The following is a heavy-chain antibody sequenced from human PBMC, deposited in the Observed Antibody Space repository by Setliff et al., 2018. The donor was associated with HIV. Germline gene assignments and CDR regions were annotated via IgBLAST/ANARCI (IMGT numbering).Heavy chain of an antibody. CDR1: GGSISSSNW. J-gene: IGHJ4*02. D-gene: IGHD3-10*01. V-gene: IGHV4-4*02. CDR3: ARVDIGSGSYNFDY. CDR2: IYHSGRT. Sequence: SETLSLTCAVSGGSISSSNWWNGVSQPPGKGREGIGRIYHSGRTNYNTSLKSRVTISVDKAKKQLSLKLGSVTAADTAVYYCARVDIGSGSYNFDYWGQVMLGTVSS.